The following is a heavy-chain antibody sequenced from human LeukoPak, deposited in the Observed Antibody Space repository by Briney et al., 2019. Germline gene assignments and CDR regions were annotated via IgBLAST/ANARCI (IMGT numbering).Heavy chain of an antibody. CDR1: GFTFSSYA. Sequence: PGGSLRLSCAASGFTFSSYAMHWVRQAPGKGLEWVAVTSNDGINKYYSDSVKGRLTMSRDNSKNTLYLQMDSLRAEDTAVYYCARDNVSTKGYSSGWSFDYWGQGTLVTVSS. CDR3: ARDNVSTKGYSSGWSFDY. J-gene: IGHJ4*02. CDR2: TSNDGINK. V-gene: IGHV3-30*04. D-gene: IGHD6-19*01.